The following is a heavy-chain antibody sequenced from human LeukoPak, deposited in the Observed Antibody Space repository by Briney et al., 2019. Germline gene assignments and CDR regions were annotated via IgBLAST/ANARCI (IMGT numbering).Heavy chain of an antibody. V-gene: IGHV4-59*01. CDR3: ASNTGTVFDY. CDR1: GDFITAYY. Sequence: SETLSLTCTVSGDFITAYYWSWIRQPPGKGLGWIGYVYYSGSTEYNPSLRSRVTISLEMSKHQFSLNLTSVTAADTAVYYCASNTGTVFDYWGQGALVTVSS. CDR2: VYYSGST. D-gene: IGHD7-27*01. J-gene: IGHJ4*02.